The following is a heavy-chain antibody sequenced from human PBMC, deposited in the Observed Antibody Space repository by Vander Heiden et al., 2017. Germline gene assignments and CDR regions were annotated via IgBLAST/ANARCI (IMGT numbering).Heavy chain of an antibody. CDR1: GFTFSTYA. CDR3: VASGHHIDY. V-gene: IGHV3-23*01. Sequence: EVQLLESGGGLVQPGGSLRLPCAASGFTFSTYAMSWVRQAPGKGLEWVSAISSSGEFSVDADSVKGRFTISRDNSKNTMFMKMNSLRAEDTAVFYCVASGHHIDYWGQGTMVTVYS. D-gene: IGHD3-3*01. J-gene: IGHJ4*02. CDR2: ISSSGEFS.